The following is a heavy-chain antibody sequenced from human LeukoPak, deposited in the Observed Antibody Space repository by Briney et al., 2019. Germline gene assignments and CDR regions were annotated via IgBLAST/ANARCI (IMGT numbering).Heavy chain of an antibody. D-gene: IGHD3-22*01. V-gene: IGHV3-48*04. CDR1: GFIFSGYS. J-gene: IGHJ4*02. Sequence: GGSLRLSCVASGFIFSGYSMNWVRQAPGKGLEWVSYISRSSSTTYYADSVKGRFTISRDNAKNSLYLQLNSLRAEDTAVYYCARTYYHDSSGYSDYWGQGTLVTVSS. CDR3: ARTYYHDSSGYSDY. CDR2: ISRSSSTT.